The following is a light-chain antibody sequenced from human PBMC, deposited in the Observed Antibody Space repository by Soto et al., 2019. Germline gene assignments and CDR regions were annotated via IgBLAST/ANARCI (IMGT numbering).Light chain of an antibody. V-gene: IGKV3-15*01. CDR1: QSVSSY. CDR2: DAS. CDR3: QQYIRRPLS. Sequence: VTPPAPATLSLSPGDRAILSLKACQSVSSYLAWYQQKPGQAPKLLIYDASARASGVSARFSGSGSGTDFTLTISGLQAEDFAVYFCQQYIRRPLSFGQGTQLENK. J-gene: IGKJ5*01.